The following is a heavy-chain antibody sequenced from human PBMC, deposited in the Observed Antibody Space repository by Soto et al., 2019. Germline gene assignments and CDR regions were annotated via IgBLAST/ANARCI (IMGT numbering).Heavy chain of an antibody. V-gene: IGHV3-72*01. CDR1: GFSLSDHY. Sequence: EVQLVASGGDLVQPGGSLRLSCVASGFSLSDHYMDWVRQAPGKGLEWVGLIRNEPKSHTTIYAESVKGRFTISRDDSKNSLYLQMNSLTTEDTAVYYCADLTWCASYFPWGQGTLVTVSS. CDR3: ADLTWCASYFP. D-gene: IGHD2-8*01. J-gene: IGHJ5*02. CDR2: IRNEPKSHTT.